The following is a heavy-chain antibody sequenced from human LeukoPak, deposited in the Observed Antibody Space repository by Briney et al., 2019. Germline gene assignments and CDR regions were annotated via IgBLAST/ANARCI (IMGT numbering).Heavy chain of an antibody. D-gene: IGHD3-10*01. J-gene: IGHJ6*02. CDR2: XSGST. Sequence: XSGSTNYNPSLKSRVTISVDTSKNQFSLKLSSVTAADTAVYYCARLDYYGSGSYEDYYYGMDVWGQGTTVTVSS. CDR3: ARLDYYGSGSYEDYYYGMDV. V-gene: IGHV4-59*08.